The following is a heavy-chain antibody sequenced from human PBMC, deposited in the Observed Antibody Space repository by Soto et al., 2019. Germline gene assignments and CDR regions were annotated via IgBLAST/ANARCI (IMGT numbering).Heavy chain of an antibody. CDR1: GNTFTSFG. D-gene: IGHD2-2*01. Sequence: ASVKVSCKASGNTFTSFGVTWVRQAPGQGLEWMGWISAYTDDPNYAQKFQGRVTMTIDTSTSTAYLDLRSLTSDDTAVYYCARVIPGAEAWFDPWGQGTLVTSPQ. V-gene: IGHV1-18*01. CDR2: ISAYTDDP. J-gene: IGHJ5*02. CDR3: ARVIPGAEAWFDP.